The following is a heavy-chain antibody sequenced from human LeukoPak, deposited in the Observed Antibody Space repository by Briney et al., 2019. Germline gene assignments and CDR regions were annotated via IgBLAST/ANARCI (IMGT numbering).Heavy chain of an antibody. CDR2: INHSGST. CDR3: ARHYRYSSSPEALRY. CDR1: GGSFSGYY. Sequence: SETLSLTCAVYGGSFSGYYWSWIRQPPGKGLEWIGEINHSGSTNYNPSLKSRVTISVDTSKNQFSLKLSSVTAADTAVYYCARHYRYSSSPEALRYWGQGTLVTVSS. V-gene: IGHV4-34*01. D-gene: IGHD6-13*01. J-gene: IGHJ4*02.